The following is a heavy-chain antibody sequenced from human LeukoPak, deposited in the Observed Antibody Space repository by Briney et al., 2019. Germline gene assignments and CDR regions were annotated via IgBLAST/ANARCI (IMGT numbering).Heavy chain of an antibody. CDR2: VNQGATQK. J-gene: IGHJ6*03. CDR1: GFDFSTQW. V-gene: IGHV3-7*01. CDR3: AKDRCSNGIGCFYYYMDV. Sequence: GGSLRLSCAASGFDFSTQWMSWVRQAPGKGLEWVAIVNQGATQKYYVDSVKGRFTISRDNAENSLYLQMNSLRAEDTAVYYCAKDRCSNGIGCFYYYMDVWGKGTTVTISS. D-gene: IGHD2-8*01.